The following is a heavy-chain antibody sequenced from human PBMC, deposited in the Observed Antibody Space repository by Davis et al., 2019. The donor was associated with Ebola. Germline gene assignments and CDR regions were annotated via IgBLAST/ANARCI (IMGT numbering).Heavy chain of an antibody. J-gene: IGHJ6*02. D-gene: IGHD5-12*01. CDR2: ISHRGST. Sequence: MPSETLSLTCAVYGGPFSDYYWTWIRQPPGKGLEWIGEISHRGSTNYNPSLKSRVIISVDTSKNQFSLKLSSVTAADTAVYYCARVRGYSGYRYYYYGMDVWGQGTTVTVSS. CDR3: ARVRGYSGYRYYYYGMDV. CDR1: GGPFSDYY. V-gene: IGHV4-34*01.